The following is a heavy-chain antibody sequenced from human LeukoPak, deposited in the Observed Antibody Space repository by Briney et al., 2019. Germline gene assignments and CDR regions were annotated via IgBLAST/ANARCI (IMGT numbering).Heavy chain of an antibody. Sequence: AGGSLRLSCAAYGFTVSSNYMSWVPQAPGKGLVWVSVIYSGGSTYYADSVKGRFTISRDNSKNTLYLQMNSLRAEDTAVYYCARYGSGWYLDYWGQGTLVTVSS. CDR2: IYSGGST. CDR3: ARYGSGWYLDY. D-gene: IGHD6-19*01. CDR1: GFTVSSNY. V-gene: IGHV3-66*01. J-gene: IGHJ4*02.